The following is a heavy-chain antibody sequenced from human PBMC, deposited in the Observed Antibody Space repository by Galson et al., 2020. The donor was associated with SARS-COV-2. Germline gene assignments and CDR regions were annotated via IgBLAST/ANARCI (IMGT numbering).Heavy chain of an antibody. CDR2: ISGSGGTT. V-gene: IGHV3-23*01. CDR1: GFTFSSYA. Sequence: GESLKISCAASGFTFSSYAMSWVRQAPGMGLEWVSSISGSGGTTYYADSVKGRFTVSRDNSKNTLYLQMSSLRAEDTAIYYCAKDLGSSGWYGGYFDYWGQGSLVTVSS. CDR3: AKDLGSSGWYGGYFDY. J-gene: IGHJ4*02. D-gene: IGHD6-19*01.